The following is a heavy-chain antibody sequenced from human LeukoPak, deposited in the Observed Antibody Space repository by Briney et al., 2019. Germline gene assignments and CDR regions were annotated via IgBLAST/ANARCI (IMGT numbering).Heavy chain of an antibody. V-gene: IGHV4-59*01. CDR2: IYYSGST. CDR3: ARNLYSNYGTTDY. J-gene: IGHJ4*02. D-gene: IGHD4-11*01. CDR1: GGSFSGYY. Sequence: SETLSLTCAVYGGSFSGYYWSWIRQPPGKGLEWIGYIYYSGSTNYNPSLKSRVTISVDTPKNQFSLKLSSVTAADTAVYHCARNLYSNYGTTDYWGQGTLVTVSS.